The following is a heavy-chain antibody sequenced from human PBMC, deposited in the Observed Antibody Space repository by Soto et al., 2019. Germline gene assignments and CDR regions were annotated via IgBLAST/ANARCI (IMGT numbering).Heavy chain of an antibody. CDR1: GGSITSSSY. CDR3: RSSSRYSTDV. CDR2: IYSTGNT. V-gene: IGHV4-39*01. Sequence: QLHLQESGPGLVKPSETLSLSCTVSGGSITSSSYWGWIRQPPGKGLEWIGSIYSTGNTYYNPSLKGRVTISAATSKNQFSLNLISVTAADTAVYYCRSSSRYSTDVWGQGTTVTVSS. J-gene: IGHJ6*02. D-gene: IGHD6-13*01.